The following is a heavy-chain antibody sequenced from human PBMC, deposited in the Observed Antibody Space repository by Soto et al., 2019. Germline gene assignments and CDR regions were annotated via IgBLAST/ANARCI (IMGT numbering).Heavy chain of an antibody. V-gene: IGHV3-74*01. J-gene: IGHJ4*02. CDR1: GFTFNSYW. CDR2: INNDGSTT. CDR3: VRGVIAANCFDY. Sequence: EVQLAESGGGLVQPGGSLRLSCAASGFTFNSYWMHWVRQVPGKGLVWVSRINNDGSTTNYADSVKGRFTISRDNARNTMYLQRNSLRADDTAVYYCVRGVIAANCFDYWGQGTLVTVSS. D-gene: IGHD2-15*01.